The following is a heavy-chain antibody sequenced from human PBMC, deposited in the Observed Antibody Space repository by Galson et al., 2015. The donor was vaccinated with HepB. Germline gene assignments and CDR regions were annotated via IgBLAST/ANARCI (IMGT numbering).Heavy chain of an antibody. CDR1: GYTFAYG. V-gene: IGHV1-18*01. D-gene: IGHD2-2*01. J-gene: IGHJ4*02. Sequence: SVKVSCKASGYTFAYGVTWVRQAPGQGLECMGWISGYNGYTKSAEKFQGGVTMTTDTSTNTAYMELRSLTSDDTAVYYCARGRTTVWSFDFWGQGTLVTVSS. CDR3: ARGRTTVWSFDF. CDR2: ISGYNGYT.